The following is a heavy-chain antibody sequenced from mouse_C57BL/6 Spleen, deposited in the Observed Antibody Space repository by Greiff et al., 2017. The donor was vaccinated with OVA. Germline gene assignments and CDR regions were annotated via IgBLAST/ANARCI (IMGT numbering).Heavy chain of an antibody. CDR1: GYTFTSYW. Sequence: VQLQQPGAELVRPGSSVKLSCKASGYTFTSYWMHWVKQRPIQGLEWIGNIDPSDSETHYNQKFKDKATLTVDKSSSTAYMQLSSLTSEDSAVYCCAREDYYGSSYWFAYWGQGTLVTVSA. J-gene: IGHJ3*01. CDR2: IDPSDSET. CDR3: AREDYYGSSYWFAY. D-gene: IGHD1-1*01. V-gene: IGHV1-52*01.